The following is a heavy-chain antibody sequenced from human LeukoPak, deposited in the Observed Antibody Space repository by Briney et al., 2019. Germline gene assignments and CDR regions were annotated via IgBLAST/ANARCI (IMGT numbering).Heavy chain of an antibody. J-gene: IGHJ6*04. CDR2: VKQDGSEK. V-gene: IGHV3-7*03. Sequence: WGSLRLSCAPSGFTFSSYWMSWVRQAPGKGLEWVANVKQDGSEKYYVDSVKGRFTISRDNGKNSLYLQMNSLRAEDTAVYYCARKAYGLDVWGKGTTVTVSS. CDR1: GFTFSSYW. CDR3: ARKAYGLDV.